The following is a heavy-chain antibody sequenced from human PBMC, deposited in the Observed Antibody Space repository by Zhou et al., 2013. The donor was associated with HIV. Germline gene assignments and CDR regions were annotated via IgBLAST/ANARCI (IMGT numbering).Heavy chain of an antibody. V-gene: IGHV1-69*04. D-gene: IGHD2-15*01. J-gene: IGHJ4*02. CDR1: GGTFSSYA. CDR3: ARDNVGQCSDGPCKTFDF. Sequence: QVQLVQSGAEVKKPGSSVKVSCKASGGTFSSYAISWVRQAPGQGLEWMGRIIPILGIANYAQKFQGRVTITADKSTSTAYMELSSLRSDDTAVYYCARDNVGQCSDGPCKTFDFWGQGTLVTVSS. CDR2: IIPILGIA.